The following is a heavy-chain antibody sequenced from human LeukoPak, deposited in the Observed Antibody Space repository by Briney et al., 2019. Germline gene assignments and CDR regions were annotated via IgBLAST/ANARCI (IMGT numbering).Heavy chain of an antibody. CDR2: ISSSSSYI. Sequence: KAGGSLRLSCAASGFTFSSYSMNWVRQAPGKGLEWVSSISSSSSYIYYADSVKGRFTISRDNAKNSLYLQMNSLRAEDTAVYYCARDLGRQLVLDAFDIWGQGTMVTVSS. J-gene: IGHJ3*02. V-gene: IGHV3-21*01. CDR3: ARDLGRQLVLDAFDI. D-gene: IGHD6-13*01. CDR1: GFTFSSYS.